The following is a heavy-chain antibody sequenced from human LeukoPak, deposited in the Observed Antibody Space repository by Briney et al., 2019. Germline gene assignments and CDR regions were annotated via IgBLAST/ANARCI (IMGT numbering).Heavy chain of an antibody. J-gene: IGHJ4*02. CDR2: INPSGGST. D-gene: IGHD3-10*01. Sequence: ASVKVSCKASGYTFTSYYMHWVRQAPGQGLEWMGIINPSGGSTSYAQKFQGRVTMTRDMSTSTVYMELSSLRSEDTAVYYCAKDLWVRKYNSGGYYSPFDYWGQGTLVTVSS. CDR3: AKDLWVRKYNSGGYYSPFDY. V-gene: IGHV1-46*01. CDR1: GYTFTSYY.